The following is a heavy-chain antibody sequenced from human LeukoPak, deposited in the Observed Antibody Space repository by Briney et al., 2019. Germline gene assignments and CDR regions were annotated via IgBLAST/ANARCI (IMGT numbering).Heavy chain of an antibody. J-gene: IGHJ4*02. CDR3: ARVSIGWYSFDY. CDR1: GFTFSTYW. CDR2: INPDGTTT. Sequence: GGSLRLSCAASGFTFSTYWVHWVRQAPGKGLVWVSRINPDGTTTSYADPVKGRFTISRDNAKDTVYLQMNSLRAEDTAVYYCARVSIGWYSFDYWGQGTLVTVSS. V-gene: IGHV3-74*01. D-gene: IGHD6-19*01.